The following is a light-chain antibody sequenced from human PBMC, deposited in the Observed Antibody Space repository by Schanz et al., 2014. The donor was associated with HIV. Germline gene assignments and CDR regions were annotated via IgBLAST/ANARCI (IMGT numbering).Light chain of an antibody. Sequence: EIVLTQSPGTLSLSPGERATLSCRASQSVRSSYLAWYQQKPGQAPRLLISGASSRAADIPARFSGSGSGTEFTLTISSLQSDDFAIYYCQQYNRWWTFGQGTKVEVK. CDR1: QSVRSSY. CDR3: QQYNRWWT. V-gene: IGKV3-15*01. CDR2: GAS. J-gene: IGKJ1*01.